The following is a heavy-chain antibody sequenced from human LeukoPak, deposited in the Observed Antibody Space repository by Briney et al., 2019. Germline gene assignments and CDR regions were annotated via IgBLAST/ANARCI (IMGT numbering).Heavy chain of an antibody. CDR1: GGSISSGDYY. J-gene: IGHJ4*01. CDR3: ARAATNLYDFWGGSHPLLLDPGYYFDY. D-gene: IGHD3-3*01. V-gene: IGHV4-30-4*08. CDR2: IYYSGST. Sequence: SQTLSLTCTVSGGSISSGDYYWSWIRQPPGKGLEWIGYIYYSGSTYYNPSLKSRGTISVDTSRNRFSLRRSSVTAAETPVYYCARAATNLYDFWGGSHPLLLDPGYYFDYWGQEPWSPSPQ.